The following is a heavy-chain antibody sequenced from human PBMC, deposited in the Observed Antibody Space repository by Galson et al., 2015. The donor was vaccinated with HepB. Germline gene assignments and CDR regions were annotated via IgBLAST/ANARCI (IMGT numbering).Heavy chain of an antibody. CDR2: INHSGST. J-gene: IGHJ3*02. D-gene: IGHD3-10*01. CDR3: ARIIVGGAFDI. Sequence: TLSLTCAVYGGSFSAYYWSWIRQPPGKGLEWIGEINHSGSTNYNPSLKSRVTISVDTSKNRFSLNLRSVTAADTAVYYCARIIVGGAFDIWGQGTMVTVSS. CDR1: GGSFSAYY. V-gene: IGHV4-34*01.